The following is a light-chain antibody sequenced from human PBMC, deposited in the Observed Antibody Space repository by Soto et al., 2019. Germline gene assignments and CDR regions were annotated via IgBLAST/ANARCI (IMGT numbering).Light chain of an antibody. Sequence: DIQMTQSPSTLSASVGDRVTFTCRASQSVSIWLAWYQQKPGKALKLLISGASTLESGVPSRFSGSGSGTEFTLTISSLQPDDFATYYCRQYKNYLTFGQGTKVEIK. J-gene: IGKJ1*01. V-gene: IGKV1-5*01. CDR2: GAS. CDR3: RQYKNYLT. CDR1: QSVSIW.